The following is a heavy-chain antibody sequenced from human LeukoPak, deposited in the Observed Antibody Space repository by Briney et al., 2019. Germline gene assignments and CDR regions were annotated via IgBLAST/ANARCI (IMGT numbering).Heavy chain of an antibody. CDR1: GGSFSGYY. Sequence: SETLSLTCAVYGGSFSGYYWSWIRQPPGKGLEWIGEINHSGSTNYNPSPKSPVTISVDTSKNQFSLKLSSVTAADTAVYYCARRILTPYYFDYWGQGTLVTVSS. D-gene: IGHD3-9*01. CDR3: ARRILTPYYFDY. J-gene: IGHJ4*02. V-gene: IGHV4-34*01. CDR2: INHSGST.